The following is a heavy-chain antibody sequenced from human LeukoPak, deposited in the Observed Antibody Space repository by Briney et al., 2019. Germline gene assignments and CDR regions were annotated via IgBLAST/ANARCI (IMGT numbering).Heavy chain of an antibody. CDR1: GGSISSSSYY. CDR3: ARLGTYSSSWQIDY. V-gene: IGHV4-39*01. CDR2: VYYSGST. D-gene: IGHD6-13*01. Sequence: PSETLSLTCTVSGGSISSSSYYWGWIRQPPGKGLEWIGSVYYSGSTDYNPTLKSRVTISVAMSKNQFSLKLSSVTAADTAVYYCARLGTYSSSWQIDYWGQGTLVTVSS. J-gene: IGHJ4*02.